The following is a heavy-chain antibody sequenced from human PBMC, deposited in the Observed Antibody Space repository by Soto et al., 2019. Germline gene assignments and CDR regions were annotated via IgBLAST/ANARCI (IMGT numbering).Heavy chain of an antibody. V-gene: IGHV1-18*01. CDR2: ISAYNGNT. D-gene: IGHD3-16*02. Sequence: QVQLVQSGAEVKKPGASVKVSCKASGYTFTSYGISWVRQAPGQGLEWMGWISAYNGNTNYAQKLQGRVTMTTDTSTSTAYMKLRSLRSDDTAVYYCARPRHKALGELSSNAFDIWGQGTMVTVSS. CDR1: GYTFTSYG. J-gene: IGHJ3*02. CDR3: ARPRHKALGELSSNAFDI.